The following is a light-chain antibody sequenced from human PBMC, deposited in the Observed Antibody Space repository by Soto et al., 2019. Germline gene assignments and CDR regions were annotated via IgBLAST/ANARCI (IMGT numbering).Light chain of an antibody. V-gene: IGKV3-20*01. Sequence: EIVLTQSPGTLSLSPGERATLSCRASQSVSSSYLAWYQQKPGQAPRLLIYGASSRATGIPDRFSGSGSGTDFTLTISSLEPEDFAVYFCQQCGSAPLTFGQGTKVDIK. CDR1: QSVSSSY. CDR2: GAS. J-gene: IGKJ1*01. CDR3: QQCGSAPLT.